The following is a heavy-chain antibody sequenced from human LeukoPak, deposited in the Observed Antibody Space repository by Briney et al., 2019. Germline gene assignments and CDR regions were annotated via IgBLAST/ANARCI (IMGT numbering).Heavy chain of an antibody. Sequence: ASVKVSCKASGYTFTGYYMHWVRQAPGQGLEWMGWINPNSGGTNYAQKLQGRVTMTTDTSTSTAYMELRSLRSDDTAVYYCARDYDSSGCSDYWGQGTLVTVSS. CDR1: GYTFTGYY. CDR2: INPNSGGT. CDR3: ARDYDSSGCSDY. V-gene: IGHV1-2*02. D-gene: IGHD3-22*01. J-gene: IGHJ4*02.